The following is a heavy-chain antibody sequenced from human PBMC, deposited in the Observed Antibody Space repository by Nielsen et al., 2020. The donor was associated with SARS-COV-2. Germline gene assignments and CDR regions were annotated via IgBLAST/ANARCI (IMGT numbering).Heavy chain of an antibody. V-gene: IGHV3-48*03. CDR1: GFTFSSYE. J-gene: IGHJ3*02. CDR3: SGSGTFDI. D-gene: IGHD1-26*01. Sequence: GESLKISCVASGFTFSSYEMSWVRQAPGKGLEWVSYTNSSGLSIYYADSVKGRFSISRDSAKTSLYLQMNSQRVEDTAVYYCSGSGTFDIWGQGTMVTVSS. CDR2: TNSSGLSI.